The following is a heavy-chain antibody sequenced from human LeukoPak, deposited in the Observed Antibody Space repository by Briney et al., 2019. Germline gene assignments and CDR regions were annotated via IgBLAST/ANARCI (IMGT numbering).Heavy chain of an antibody. V-gene: IGHV4-59*01. D-gene: IGHD3-22*01. Sequence: SETLSLTCTVSGGSISSYYWSWIRQPPGKGPEWIGYIYYSGSTNYNPSLKSRVTISVDTSKNQFSLKLSSVTAADTAVYYCARIGHSSGYYIDYWGQGTLVTVSS. CDR1: GGSISSYY. CDR2: IYYSGST. CDR3: ARIGHSSGYYIDY. J-gene: IGHJ4*02.